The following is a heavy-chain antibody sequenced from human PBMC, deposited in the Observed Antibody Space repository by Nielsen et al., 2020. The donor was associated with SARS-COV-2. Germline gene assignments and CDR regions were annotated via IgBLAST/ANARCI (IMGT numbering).Heavy chain of an antibody. CDR2: ISWNSGSI. V-gene: IGHV3-9*01. CDR3: SGFWSGSHY. D-gene: IGHD3-3*01. Sequence: SLKISCAASGFTFDDYAMHWVRQAPGKGLEWVSGISWNSGSIGYADSVKGRFTISRDNAKNSLYLQMNSLRAEDTALYYCSGFWSGSHYWGQGTLVTVSS. CDR1: GFTFDDYA. J-gene: IGHJ4*02.